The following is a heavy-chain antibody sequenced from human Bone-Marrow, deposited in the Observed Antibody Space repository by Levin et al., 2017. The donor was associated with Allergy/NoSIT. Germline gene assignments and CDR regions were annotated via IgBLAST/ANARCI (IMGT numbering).Heavy chain of an antibody. D-gene: IGHD3-22*01. CDR3: ARSAYDSSGYPGY. CDR2: IWYDGSNK. J-gene: IGHJ4*02. V-gene: IGHV3-33*01. CDR1: GFTFSSYG. Sequence: GESLKISCAASGFTFSSYGMHWVRQAPGKGLEWVAVIWYDGSNKYYADSVKGRFTISRDNSKNTLYLQMNSLRAEDTAVYYCARSAYDSSGYPGYWGQGTLVTVSS.